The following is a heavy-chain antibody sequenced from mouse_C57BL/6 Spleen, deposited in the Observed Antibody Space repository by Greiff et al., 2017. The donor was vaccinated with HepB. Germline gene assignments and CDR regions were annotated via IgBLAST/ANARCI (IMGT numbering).Heavy chain of an antibody. CDR2: IYPSDSET. V-gene: IGHV1-61*01. Sequence: VKLQQPGAELVRPGSSVKLSCKASGYTFTSYWMDWVKQRPGQGLEWIGNIYPSDSETHYNQKFKDKATLTVDKSSSTAYMQLSSLTSEDSAVYYCARLDGYHWYFDVWGTGTTVTVSS. CDR1: GYTFTSYW. J-gene: IGHJ1*03. CDR3: ARLDGYHWYFDV. D-gene: IGHD2-3*01.